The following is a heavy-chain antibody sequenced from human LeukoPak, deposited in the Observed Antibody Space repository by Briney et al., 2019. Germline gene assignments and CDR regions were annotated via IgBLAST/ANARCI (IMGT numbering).Heavy chain of an antibody. CDR3: ARGSHWNYGLQDY. J-gene: IGHJ4*02. CDR2: INHSGST. CDR1: GGSFSGYY. D-gene: IGHD1-7*01. V-gene: IGHV4-34*01. Sequence: SETLSLTCAVYGGSFSGYYWNWIRQPPGKGLEWIGEINHSGSTNYNPSLKSRVTISVDTSKNQFSLKLSSVTAADTAVYYCARGSHWNYGLQDYWGQGTLVTVSS.